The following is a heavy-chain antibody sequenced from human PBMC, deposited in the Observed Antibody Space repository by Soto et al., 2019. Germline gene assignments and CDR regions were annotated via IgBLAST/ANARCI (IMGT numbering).Heavy chain of an antibody. D-gene: IGHD3-9*01. Sequence: QVQLVQSGAEVKKPGASVKVSCKASGYTCTSYGISWVRQAPGQGLEWMGWISAYNGNTNYAQKLQGRVTMTTDTSTSTAYMELRSLRSDDTAVYYCARDRPVLRYFDWLYYYGMDVWGQGTTVTVSS. V-gene: IGHV1-18*01. CDR1: GYTCTSYG. CDR3: ARDRPVLRYFDWLYYYGMDV. J-gene: IGHJ6*02. CDR2: ISAYNGNT.